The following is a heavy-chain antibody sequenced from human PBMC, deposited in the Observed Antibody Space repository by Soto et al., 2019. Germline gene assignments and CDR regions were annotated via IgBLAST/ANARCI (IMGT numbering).Heavy chain of an antibody. CDR1: GDSFSSGDYK. CDR3: SRSGDYVAFDD. CDR2: TYYSGYT. J-gene: IGHJ4*02. Sequence: QVQLQESGPGLVKPSQTLSLTCTVSGDSFSSGDYKWCWIRQPPGKGLEWIGYTYYSGYTYNNPSLKSRLTMSVDTSKNQFSLKLISVTAADTAVYYCSRSGDYVAFDDWGQGTLVTVS. V-gene: IGHV4-30-4*01. D-gene: IGHD4-17*01.